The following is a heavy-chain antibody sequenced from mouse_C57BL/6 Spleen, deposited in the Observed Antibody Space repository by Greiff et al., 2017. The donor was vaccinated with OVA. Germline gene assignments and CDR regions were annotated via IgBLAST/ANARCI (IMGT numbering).Heavy chain of an antibody. Sequence: VQLQQSGAELVRPGASVTLSCKASGYTFTDYEMHWVKQTPVHGLEWIGAIDPETGGTAYNQKFKGKAILTADKSSSTAYMELRSLTSEDSAVYYCTFRNYALYYAMDYWGQGTSVTVSS. V-gene: IGHV1-15*01. J-gene: IGHJ4*01. CDR2: IDPETGGT. CDR3: TFRNYALYYAMDY. D-gene: IGHD2-1*01. CDR1: GYTFTDYE.